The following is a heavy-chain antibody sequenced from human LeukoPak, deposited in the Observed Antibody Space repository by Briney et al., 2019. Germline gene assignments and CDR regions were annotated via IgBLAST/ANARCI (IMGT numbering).Heavy chain of an antibody. Sequence: GGSLRLSCAASGFTFSSYSMNWVRQAPGKGLEWVSSISSSSSYIYYADSVKGRFTISRDNAKNSLYLQMNSLRAEDTAVYYCARDGYSSSSTFDYWGEGTLVTVSS. J-gene: IGHJ4*02. V-gene: IGHV3-21*01. D-gene: IGHD6-6*01. CDR1: GFTFSSYS. CDR2: ISSSSSYI. CDR3: ARDGYSSSSTFDY.